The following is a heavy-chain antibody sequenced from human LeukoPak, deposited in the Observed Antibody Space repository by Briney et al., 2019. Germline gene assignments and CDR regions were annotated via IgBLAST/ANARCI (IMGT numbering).Heavy chain of an antibody. CDR2: IKEDGSQR. CDR1: GFTFSSYW. CDR3: ARDSGYFRFDY. J-gene: IGHJ4*02. V-gene: IGHV3-7*01. Sequence: PGGALRLSCAASGFTFSSYWMTWVRQAPGKGLEWVANIKEDGSQRYYVDSVKGRFTISRDNAKSSLYLQMNSLRVEDTAVYYCARDSGYFRFDYWGQGTLVTVSS. D-gene: IGHD3-22*01.